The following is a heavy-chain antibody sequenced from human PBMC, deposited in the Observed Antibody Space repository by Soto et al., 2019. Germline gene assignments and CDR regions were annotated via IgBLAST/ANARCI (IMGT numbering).Heavy chain of an antibody. Sequence: GGSLRLSCAASGFTLSAHAMNWFRQAPGKGPEWVSTINGRGDKTFNAESVKGRFTISRDESKNTLFLEMNSLRAEDTAVYYCARDSDCHSTSCFFPPHVWGQGTTVTAP. CDR1: GFTLSAHA. V-gene: IGHV3-23*01. D-gene: IGHD2-2*01. CDR2: INGRGDKT. CDR3: ARDSDCHSTSCFFPPHV. J-gene: IGHJ6*02.